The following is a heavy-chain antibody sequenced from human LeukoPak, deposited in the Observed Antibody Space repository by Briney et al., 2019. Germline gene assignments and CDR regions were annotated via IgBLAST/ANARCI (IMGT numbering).Heavy chain of an antibody. V-gene: IGHV1-2*02. CDR1: GYTFTGYY. D-gene: IGHD3-3*01. CDR2: INPNSGGT. Sequence: ASVKVFCKASGYTFTGYYMHWVRQAPGQGLEWMGWINPNSGGTNYAQKFQGRVTMTRDTSISTAYMELSRLRSDDTAVYYCARVYTIFGVVIPNFDYWGQGTLVTVSS. J-gene: IGHJ4*02. CDR3: ARVYTIFGVVIPNFDY.